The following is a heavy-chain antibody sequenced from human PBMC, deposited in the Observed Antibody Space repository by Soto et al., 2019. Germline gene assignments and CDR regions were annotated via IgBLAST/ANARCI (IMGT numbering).Heavy chain of an antibody. CDR1: GGTFGSYA. V-gene: IGHV1-69*13. Sequence: SVKVPCKASGGTFGSYAISWVRQDPGQGLEWMGGIIPIFGTANYAQKFQGRVTITADESTSTAYMELSSLRSEDTAVYYCARGRVPIIAALRYDYWGQGTLVTLSS. CDR3: ARGRVPIIAALRYDY. D-gene: IGHD6-6*01. J-gene: IGHJ4*02. CDR2: IIPIFGTA.